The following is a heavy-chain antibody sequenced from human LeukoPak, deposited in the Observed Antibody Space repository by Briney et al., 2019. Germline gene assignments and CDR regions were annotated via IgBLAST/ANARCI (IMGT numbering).Heavy chain of an antibody. D-gene: IGHD2-2*03. CDR2: IERDGPRT. J-gene: IGHJ6*02. Sequence: GGSLRLSCAASGITLSDYWMYWARQGPGKGRVHVSRIERDGPRTVYADSVKGRFTISRDNAKNTMYLQMNSLRAEDTAVYYCVRGGHKLDIETSRYYYGLDVWGQGTTVTVSS. V-gene: IGHV3-74*03. CDR3: VRGGHKLDIETSRYYYGLDV. CDR1: GITLSDYW.